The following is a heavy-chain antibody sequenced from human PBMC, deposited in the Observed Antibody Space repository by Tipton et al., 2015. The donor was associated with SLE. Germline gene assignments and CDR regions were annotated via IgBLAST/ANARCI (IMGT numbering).Heavy chain of an antibody. V-gene: IGHV4-39*07. J-gene: IGHJ5*02. D-gene: IGHD3-22*01. Sequence: TLSLTCNVSGSSISSGSHYWGWIRQPPGKGLEWIGSSYYSGSTYYNPSLKSRLTISVDTSKNQFSLKLSSVTAADTAVYYCARQGSSGYFFQVWFDPWGQGTLVTVSS. CDR2: SYYSGST. CDR3: ARQGSSGYFFQVWFDP. CDR1: GSSISSGSHY.